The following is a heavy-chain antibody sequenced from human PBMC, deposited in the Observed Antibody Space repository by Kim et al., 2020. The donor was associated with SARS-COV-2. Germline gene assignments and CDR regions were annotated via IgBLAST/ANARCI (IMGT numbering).Heavy chain of an antibody. CDR1: GYTFTSHA. Sequence: ASVKVSCKASGYTFTSHAIHWVRQAPGQSLEWMGWINAGIGNTKYSQKFQGRVTITRDTSASTAYMELSSLRSEDTAVFYCARGADRYGIFDNWFDPWGQGSLVTVSS. J-gene: IGHJ5*02. V-gene: IGHV1-3*01. D-gene: IGHD4-17*01. CDR2: INAGIGNT. CDR3: ARGADRYGIFDNWFDP.